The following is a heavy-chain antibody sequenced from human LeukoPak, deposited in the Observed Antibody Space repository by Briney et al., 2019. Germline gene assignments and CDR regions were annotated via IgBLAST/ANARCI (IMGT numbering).Heavy chain of an antibody. D-gene: IGHD4-17*01. CDR1: GFTFSDYY. V-gene: IGHV3-11*01. CDR2: ISSSGSTI. J-gene: IGHJ4*02. CDR3: ARDLPYGDYVDY. Sequence: GGSLRLSCAASGFTFSDYYMSWIRQAPGKGLEWVSYISSSGSTIYYADCVKGRFTISRDNAKNSLYLQMNSLRAEDTAVYYCARDLPYGDYVDYWGQGTLVTVSS.